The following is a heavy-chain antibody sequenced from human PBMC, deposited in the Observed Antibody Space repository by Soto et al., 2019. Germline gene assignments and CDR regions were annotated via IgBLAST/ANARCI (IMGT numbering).Heavy chain of an antibody. CDR3: ARAPYQLHIHYYMDV. D-gene: IGHD2-2*01. CDR2: INHSGST. J-gene: IGHJ6*03. CDR1: GGSFSGYY. Sequence: SETLSLTCAVYGGSFSGYYWSWIRQPPGKGLEWIGEINHSGSTNYNPSLKSRVTISVDTSKNQFSLKLSSVTAADTAVYYCARAPYQLHIHYYMDVWGKGTTVTVSS. V-gene: IGHV4-34*01.